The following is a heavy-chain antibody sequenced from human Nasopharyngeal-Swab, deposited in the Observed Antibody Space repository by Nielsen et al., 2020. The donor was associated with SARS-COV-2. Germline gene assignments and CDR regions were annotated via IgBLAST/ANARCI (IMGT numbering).Heavy chain of an antibody. CDR2: IKQDGSEK. J-gene: IGHJ4*02. V-gene: IGHV3-7*01. CDR3: ASSHYDFWRGYYLGVDY. CDR1: GFTFSSYW. D-gene: IGHD3-3*01. Sequence: GESLKISCAASGFTFSSYWMSWVRQAPGKGLEWVANIKQDGSEKYYVDSVKGRFTISRDNAKNSLYLQMNSLRAEDTAVYYCASSHYDFWRGYYLGVDYWGQGTLVTVSS.